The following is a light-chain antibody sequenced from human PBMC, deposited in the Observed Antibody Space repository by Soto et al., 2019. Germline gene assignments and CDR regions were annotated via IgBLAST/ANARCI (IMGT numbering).Light chain of an antibody. CDR1: QSISSW. Sequence: DIQMTQSPSTLSASVGDRVTITCRASQSISSWLAWYQQKPGKAPKLLIYKASSLESGVPSRFSGSGSGTEFTLTISSLQPDDFATFYCQQYNSYPYTFGQGTRLEIK. V-gene: IGKV1-5*03. CDR3: QQYNSYPYT. J-gene: IGKJ2*01. CDR2: KAS.